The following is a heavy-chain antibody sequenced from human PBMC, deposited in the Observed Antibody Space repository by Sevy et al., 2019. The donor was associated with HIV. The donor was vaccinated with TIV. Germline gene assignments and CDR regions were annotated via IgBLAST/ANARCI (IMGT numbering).Heavy chain of an antibody. D-gene: IGHD6-13*01. CDR3: VRAIGAAGSY. Sequence: GGSLRLSCEASGFTFSSYWMSWVRQAPGKGLEWVANIKEDGSVKYYVESVKGRFTISRDTAKNSVYLQMNSLRAEDGALYYCVRAIGAAGSYWGLGTLVTVSS. CDR1: GFTFSSYW. V-gene: IGHV3-7*01. CDR2: IKEDGSVK. J-gene: IGHJ4*02.